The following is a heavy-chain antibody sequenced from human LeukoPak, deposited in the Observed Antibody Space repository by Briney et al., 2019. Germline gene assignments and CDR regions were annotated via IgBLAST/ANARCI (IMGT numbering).Heavy chain of an antibody. Sequence: PSETLSLTCTVSGGSISSYYWSWIRQPPGKGLEWIGYIYYSGSTNYNPSLKSRVTISVDTSKNQFPLKLSSVTAADTAVYYCAREEVGGLDYWGQGTLVTVSS. CDR3: AREEVGGLDY. CDR2: IYYSGST. J-gene: IGHJ4*02. V-gene: IGHV4-59*01. CDR1: GGSISSYY. D-gene: IGHD3-16*01.